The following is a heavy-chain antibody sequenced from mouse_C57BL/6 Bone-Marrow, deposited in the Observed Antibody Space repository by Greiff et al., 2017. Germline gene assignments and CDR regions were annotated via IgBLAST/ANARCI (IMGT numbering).Heavy chain of an antibody. CDR3: AVRAWFAY. CDR1: GYTFTSYG. V-gene: IGHV1-81*01. CDR2: IYPGSGNT. Sequence: QVQLQQSGAELARPGASVKLSCKASGYTFTSYGISWVKQRTGQGLEWIGEIYPGSGNTYYNEKFKGKATLTADKSSSTAYMELRSLTSEDSAVYFCAVRAWFAYWGQGTLVTVSA. J-gene: IGHJ3*01.